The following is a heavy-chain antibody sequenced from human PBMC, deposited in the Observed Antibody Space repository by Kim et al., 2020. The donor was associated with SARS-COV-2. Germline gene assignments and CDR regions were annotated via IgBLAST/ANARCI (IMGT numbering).Heavy chain of an antibody. V-gene: IGHV3-33*06. CDR1: GFTFSSYG. J-gene: IGHJ6*02. CDR2: IWYDGSNK. CDR3: AKTLAAAGTRGVYWYYGMDV. Sequence: GGSLRLSCAASGFTFSSYGMHGVRQAPGKGLEWVAVIWYDGSNKYYADSVKGRFTISRDNSKNTLYLQMNSLRAEDTAVYYCAKTLAAAGTRGVYWYYGMDVWGQGPTVTVSS. D-gene: IGHD6-13*01.